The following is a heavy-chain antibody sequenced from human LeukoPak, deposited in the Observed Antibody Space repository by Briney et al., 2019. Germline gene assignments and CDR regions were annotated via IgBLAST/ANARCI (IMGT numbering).Heavy chain of an antibody. J-gene: IGHJ4*02. V-gene: IGHV3-23*01. CDR3: AKPLVSDYYDSSGYWGY. D-gene: IGHD3-22*01. Sequence: PGGSLRLSCADSQFTFNGSWMNWVRQAPGKGLEWVSAISGSGDSTYYSDSVKGRFTISRDNSKNTLYVQMNSLRAEDTAVYYCAKPLVSDYYDSSGYWGYWGQGTLVTVSS. CDR1: QFTFNGSW. CDR2: ISGSGDST.